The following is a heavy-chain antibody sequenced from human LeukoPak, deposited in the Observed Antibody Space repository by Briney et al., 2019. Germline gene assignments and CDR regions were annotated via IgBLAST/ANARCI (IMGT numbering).Heavy chain of an antibody. CDR2: IYYSVST. CDR1: GGSISSSSYY. V-gene: IGHV4-39*02. Sequence: SETLSLTCTVSGGSISSSSYYWGWIRQPPGKGLEWIGSIYYSVSTYYNPSLKSRVTIPVDTSKNQFSLKLSSVTAADTAVYYCAREDRPTYYYDSSGYYHFDYWGRGTLVTVSS. CDR3: AREDRPTYYYDSSGYYHFDY. J-gene: IGHJ4*02. D-gene: IGHD3-22*01.